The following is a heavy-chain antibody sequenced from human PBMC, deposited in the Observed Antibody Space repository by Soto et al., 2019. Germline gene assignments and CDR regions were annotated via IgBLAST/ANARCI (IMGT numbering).Heavy chain of an antibody. Sequence: ESLQICWRGFGCNCTSYGSGCVSKIPGKGLEWMGIIYPGDSDTRYSPSFQGQVTISADKSISTAYLQWSSLKASDTAMYYCAITYYSGSGAISADYYGMDVWGQGTTLTVSS. CDR3: AITYYSGSGAISADYYGMDV. CDR2: IYPGDSDT. J-gene: IGHJ6*02. D-gene: IGHD3-10*01. CDR1: GCNCTSYG. V-gene: IGHV5-51*01.